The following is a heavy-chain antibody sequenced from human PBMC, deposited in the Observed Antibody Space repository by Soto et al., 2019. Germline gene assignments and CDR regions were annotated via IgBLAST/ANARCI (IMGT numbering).Heavy chain of an antibody. CDR2: IIPIFGTA. CDR1: GGTFSSYA. Sequence: QVQLVQSGAEVKKPGSSVKVSCKASGGTFSSYAISWVRQAPGQGLEWMGGIIPIFGTANYAQKFQGRVTITADESMGTAYMELGSRRSEDTAVYYCARASGRYGGQGYWSFDLWGRGTLGTVSS. D-gene: IGHD3-10*01. J-gene: IGHJ2*01. V-gene: IGHV1-69*12. CDR3: ARASGRYGGQGYWSFDL.